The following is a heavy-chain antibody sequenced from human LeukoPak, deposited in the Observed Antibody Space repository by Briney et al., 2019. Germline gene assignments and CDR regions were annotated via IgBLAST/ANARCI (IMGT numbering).Heavy chain of an antibody. CDR2: INPNSGGT. Sequence: GASVKVSCKASGYTFTGYYMHWVRQAPGQGLEWMGWINPNSGGTNYAQKFQGRITMTRDTSISTAYMELSRLRSDDTAVYYCARDREVGMFEKYSFDYWGQGTLVTVSS. CDR3: ARDREVGMFEKYSFDY. CDR1: GYTFTGYY. V-gene: IGHV1-2*02. D-gene: IGHD1-26*01. J-gene: IGHJ4*02.